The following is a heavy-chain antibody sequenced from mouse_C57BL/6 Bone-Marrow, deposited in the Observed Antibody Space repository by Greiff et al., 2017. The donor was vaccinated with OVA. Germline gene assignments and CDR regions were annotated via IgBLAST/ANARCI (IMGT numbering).Heavy chain of an antibody. J-gene: IGHJ2*01. CDR2: IHPTSGRT. V-gene: IGHV1-64*01. CDR3: ARREGITRFDY. CDR1: GYTFTSYW. Sequence: QVHVKQPGAELVKPGASVKLSCKASGYTFTSYWMHWVKQRPGQGLEWIGMIHPTSGRTNYNEKFKSKATLTVDKSSSTAYMQLSSLTSEDSAVYYCARREGITRFDYWGQGTTLTVSS.